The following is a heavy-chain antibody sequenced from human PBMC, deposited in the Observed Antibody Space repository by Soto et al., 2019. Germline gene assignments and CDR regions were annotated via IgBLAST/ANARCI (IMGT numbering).Heavy chain of an antibody. J-gene: IGHJ4*02. CDR2: ISTYIGNA. Sequence: QVHLVQYGAEVKKPGASVKVSCKASGYSFSSYGITWVRQAPGQGLEWMGWISTYIGNAKYAQKFQGRVTLTTDTSTGTAYMELRSLRTDDTGVYYCARMLSSSVDNWGQGTLVTVSS. V-gene: IGHV1-18*01. CDR1: GYSFSSYG. D-gene: IGHD2-2*01. CDR3: ARMLSSSVDN.